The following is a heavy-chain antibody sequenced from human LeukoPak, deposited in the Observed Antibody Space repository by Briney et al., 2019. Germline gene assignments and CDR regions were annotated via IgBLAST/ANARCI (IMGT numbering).Heavy chain of an antibody. D-gene: IGHD1-26*01. Sequence: SETLSLTCTVSGGSIRSSYYYWGWIRQPPGKGLEWIGSIYDSGSTYYNPSLKSRVTISVDTSKNQFSLKLNSVTAADTAVYYCARCRLVSGSYYYFDYWGQGTLVTVSS. CDR3: ARCRLVSGSYYYFDY. J-gene: IGHJ4*02. CDR2: IYDSGST. V-gene: IGHV4-39*07. CDR1: GGSIRSSYYY.